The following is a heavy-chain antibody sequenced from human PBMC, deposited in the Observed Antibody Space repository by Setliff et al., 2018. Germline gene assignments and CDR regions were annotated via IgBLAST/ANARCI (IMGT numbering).Heavy chain of an antibody. D-gene: IGHD1-1*01. Sequence: SETLSLTCGVYGGSFSGYYWSWIRQPPGKRLEWIGEIIPGGSTNYNPSLKSRVTISVDTSKNQFSLKVNSVTVADTAVYYCARVNGYNWGSGNWFDPWGQGTLVTVSS. V-gene: IGHV4-34*12. CDR2: IIPGGST. CDR1: GGSFSGYY. CDR3: ARVNGYNWGSGNWFDP. J-gene: IGHJ5*02.